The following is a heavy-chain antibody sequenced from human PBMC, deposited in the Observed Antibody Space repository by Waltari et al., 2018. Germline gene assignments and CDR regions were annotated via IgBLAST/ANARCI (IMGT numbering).Heavy chain of an antibody. CDR1: GFTFDDYA. CDR2: ISWYGGST. V-gene: IGHV3-43D*03. CDR3: AKDRLGSGRSPGEVGY. D-gene: IGHD3-3*01. J-gene: IGHJ4*02. Sequence: EVQLVESGGVVVQPGGSLRLSCAASGFTFDDYAMHWVRQAPGKGLEWVSLISWYGGSTYYADSVKGRFTISRDNSKNSLYLQMNSLRAEDTALYYCAKDRLGSGRSPGEVGYWGQGTLVTVSS.